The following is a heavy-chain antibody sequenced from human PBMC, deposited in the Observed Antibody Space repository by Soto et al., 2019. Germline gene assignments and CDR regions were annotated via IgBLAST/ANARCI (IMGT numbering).Heavy chain of an antibody. CDR2: ISYDGSNK. V-gene: IGHV3-30*18. CDR1: GFTFSSYG. CDR3: AKCLVVPAAAHYYYYGMDV. J-gene: IGHJ6*02. D-gene: IGHD2-2*01. Sequence: GGSLRLSCAASGFTFSSYGMHWVRQAPGKGLDWVAVISYDGSNKYYADSVKGRFTISRDNSKNTLYLQMNTLRAEDTAVYYCAKCLVVPAAAHYYYYGMDVWGQGTTVTVSS.